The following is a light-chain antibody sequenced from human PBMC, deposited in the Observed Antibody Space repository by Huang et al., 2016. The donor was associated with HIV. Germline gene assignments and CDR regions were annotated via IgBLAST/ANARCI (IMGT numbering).Light chain of an antibody. J-gene: IGKJ4*01. CDR3: QQTNSFPLT. Sequence: DIQMTQSPSSVSASVGDRVTISCRASQGISSWLAWYQQKPWKAPKLLIYAASSLQTGVPSRFSVSGSETHFTLTINTLQPEDFATYYCQQTNSFPLTFGGGTKVEIK. V-gene: IGKV1-12*01. CDR1: QGISSW. CDR2: AAS.